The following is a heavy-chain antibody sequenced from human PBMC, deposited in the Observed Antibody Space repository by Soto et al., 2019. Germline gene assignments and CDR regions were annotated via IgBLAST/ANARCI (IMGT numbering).Heavy chain of an antibody. V-gene: IGHV3-30-3*01. CDR2: ISYDGSNK. D-gene: IGHD2-2*01. Sequence: QVQLVESGGGVVQPGRSLRLSCAASGFTFSSYAMHWVRQAPGKGLEWVAVISYDGSNKYYADLVKGRFTISRDNSKNTLDLQMTSLRAEDTAVYYCARDRVPPYGMDVWGPGTTVTVSS. CDR1: GFTFSSYA. CDR3: ARDRVPPYGMDV. J-gene: IGHJ6*02.